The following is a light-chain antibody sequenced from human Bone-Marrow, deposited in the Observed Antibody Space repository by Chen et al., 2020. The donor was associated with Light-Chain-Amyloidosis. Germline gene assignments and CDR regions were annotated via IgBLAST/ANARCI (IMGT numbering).Light chain of an antibody. Sequence: QSDLTQPASVSGSPGQSITISCTGTSSDVDGDHLVSWYQQHPDKAPEHMFYEVTNRPSWVPDRCSGAKSANTASLTISGLQTEDVADYFCSSYAITNTLVFGSGTRVTV. CDR2: EVT. CDR1: SSDVDGDHL. CDR3: SSYAITNTLV. V-gene: IGLV2-14*01. J-gene: IGLJ1*01.